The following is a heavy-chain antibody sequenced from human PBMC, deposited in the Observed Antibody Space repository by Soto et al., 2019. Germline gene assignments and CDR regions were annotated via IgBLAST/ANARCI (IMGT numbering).Heavy chain of an antibody. Sequence: ASVKFSCKASGYTFTGYYMHWVRQAPGQGLEWMGWINPNSGGTNYAQKFQGRVTMTRDTSISTAYMELSRLRSDDTAVYYCTQDYYDSSGYYHPLDYWGQGTLVTVSS. CDR2: INPNSGGT. CDR1: GYTFTGYY. V-gene: IGHV1-2*02. CDR3: TQDYYDSSGYYHPLDY. J-gene: IGHJ4*02. D-gene: IGHD3-22*01.